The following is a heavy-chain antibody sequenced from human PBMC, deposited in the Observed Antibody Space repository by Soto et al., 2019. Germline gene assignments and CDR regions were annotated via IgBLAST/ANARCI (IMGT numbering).Heavy chain of an antibody. J-gene: IGHJ4*02. Sequence: HPGGSLRLSCAASGFTFSSYAMSWVRQAPGQGLEWVSAISGSGGSTYYADSVKGRFTISRDNSKNTLYLQMNSLRAEDTAVYDCAKDEQRKKVAARVFVRYFDYWGQGTLVTVSS. V-gene: IGHV3-23*01. CDR3: AKDEQRKKVAARVFVRYFDY. CDR1: GFTFSSYA. CDR2: ISGSGGST. D-gene: IGHD6-6*01.